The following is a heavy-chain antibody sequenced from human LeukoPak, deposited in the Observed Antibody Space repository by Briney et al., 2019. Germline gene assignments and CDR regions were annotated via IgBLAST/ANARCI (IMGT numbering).Heavy chain of an antibody. V-gene: IGHV4-61*02. CDR2: IYTSGST. D-gene: IGHD3-10*01. Sequence: PSQTLSLTCTVSGGSISSGSYYWSWIRQPAGKRLEWIGRIYTSGSTNYNPSLKSRVTISVDTSKNQFSLKLSSVTAADTAVYYCARENMVRGVEPDNWGQGTLVTVSS. CDR1: GGSISSGSYY. CDR3: ARENMVRGVEPDN. J-gene: IGHJ4*02.